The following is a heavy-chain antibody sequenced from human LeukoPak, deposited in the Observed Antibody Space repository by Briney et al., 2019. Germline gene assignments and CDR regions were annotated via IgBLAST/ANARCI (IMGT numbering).Heavy chain of an antibody. Sequence: ASVKVSCKASGYTFTSYYMHWGRQAPGQGLEWMGIINPSGGSTSYAQKFQGRVTMTRDTSTSTVYMELSSLRSEDTAVYYCARADSSGGNYYYYGMDVWGKGTTVTVSS. CDR2: INPSGGST. CDR3: ARADSSGGNYYYYGMDV. CDR1: GYTFTSYY. V-gene: IGHV1-46*01. D-gene: IGHD6-19*01. J-gene: IGHJ6*04.